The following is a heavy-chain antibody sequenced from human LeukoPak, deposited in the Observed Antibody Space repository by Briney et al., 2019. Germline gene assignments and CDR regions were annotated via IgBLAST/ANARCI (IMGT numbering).Heavy chain of an antibody. CDR1: GFTFSSHG. CDR3: AKADCTSSSCYTIDY. V-gene: IGHV3-23*01. D-gene: IGHD2-2*02. CDR2: ISDSGADT. J-gene: IGHJ4*02. Sequence: GGSLRLSCAASGFTFSSHGMHWVRQAPGKGLEWVSVISDSGADTSYADSGRGRFTISRDNSKNTLYLQMNSLRAEDTAVYYCAKADCTSSSCYTIDYWGQGTLVTVSS.